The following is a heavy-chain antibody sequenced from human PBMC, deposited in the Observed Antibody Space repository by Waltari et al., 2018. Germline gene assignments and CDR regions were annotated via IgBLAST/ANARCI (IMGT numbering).Heavy chain of an antibody. CDR1: GYSISSGYY. J-gene: IGHJ2*01. CDR3: ARRGVVVVAATSDWYFDL. CDR2: IYHSGST. D-gene: IGHD2-15*01. Sequence: QLQLQESGPGLVKPSETLSLTCAVPGYSISSGYYWGWIRPPPGKGLEWIGSIYHSGSTYYNPSLKSRVTISVDTSKNQFSLKLSSVTAADTAVYYCARRGVVVVAATSDWYFDLWGRGTLVTVSS. V-gene: IGHV4-38-2*01.